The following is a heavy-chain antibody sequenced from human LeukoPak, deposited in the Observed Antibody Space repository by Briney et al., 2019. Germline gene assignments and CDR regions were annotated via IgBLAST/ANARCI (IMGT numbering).Heavy chain of an antibody. CDR2: ISWNSGSI. J-gene: IGHJ4*02. CDR3: AKDPYSSSYYYFDY. V-gene: IGHV3-9*01. Sequence: GGSLRLSCAASGFTFDDYAMHWVRQAPGKGLEWVSGISWNSGSIGYADSVKGRFTISRDNAKNSLYLQMNSLRAEDTALYYCAKDPYSSSYYYFDYWGQGTLVTVSS. CDR1: GFTFDDYA. D-gene: IGHD6-13*01.